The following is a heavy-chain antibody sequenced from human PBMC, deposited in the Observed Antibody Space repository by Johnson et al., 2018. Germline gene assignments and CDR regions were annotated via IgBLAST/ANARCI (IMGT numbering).Heavy chain of an antibody. V-gene: IGHV3-30*18. CDR3: AKEWDIAAVGTGGYVHH. CDR2: LSYDGNNK. D-gene: IGHD6-13*01. Sequence: QVQLVQSGGGVVQPGRSLRLSCAASGFTFSSYGMHWVRQAPGKGLEWVAVLSYDGNNKYYADSVKGRITNSRDNSKNTLYLQMNSLRAEDTAGYYCAKEWDIAAVGTGGYVHHWGQGTLVTVSS. CDR1: GFTFSSYG. J-gene: IGHJ1*01.